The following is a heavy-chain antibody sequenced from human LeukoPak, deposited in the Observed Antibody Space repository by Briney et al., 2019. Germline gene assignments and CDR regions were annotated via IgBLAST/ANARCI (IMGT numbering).Heavy chain of an antibody. CDR3: ARRRSSNDFWSGYSSYYFDY. Sequence: SETLSLTCTVSGGSISSSSYYWGWIRQPPGKGLEWIGSIYYSGSTYYNPSLKSRVTISVDTSKNQFSLKLSSVTAADTAVYYCARRRSSNDFWSGYSSYYFDYWGQGTLVTVSS. CDR2: IYYSGST. V-gene: IGHV4-39*01. D-gene: IGHD3-3*01. J-gene: IGHJ4*02. CDR1: GGSISSSSYY.